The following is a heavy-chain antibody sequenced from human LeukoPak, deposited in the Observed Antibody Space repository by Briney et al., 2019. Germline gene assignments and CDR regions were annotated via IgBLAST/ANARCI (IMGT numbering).Heavy chain of an antibody. CDR3: ARDSQGPYNTSGYYDY. CDR2: INPSGGSP. V-gene: IGHV1-46*01. D-gene: IGHD3-22*01. J-gene: IGHJ4*02. CDR1: GYTFTNYF. Sequence: ASVKVSCKASGYTFTNYFVHWVRQAPGQGLEWMGIINPSGGSPSYAQKFQGRVTMTRDTSTNTVYMELSSLKSDDTAAYYCARDSQGPYNTSGYYDYWGQGTLVTVSS.